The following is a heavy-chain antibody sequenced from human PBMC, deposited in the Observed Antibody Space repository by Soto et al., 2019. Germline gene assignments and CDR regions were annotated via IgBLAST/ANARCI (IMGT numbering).Heavy chain of an antibody. J-gene: IGHJ6*02. CDR2: IDPSDSYT. Sequence: PGESLKISCKGSGYSFTSYWISWVRQMPGKGLEWMGRIDPSDSYTNYRPYFQGHVTISADKPISTAYLQWSSLKVSDTAMYYFSSLLFMHRYSLSWHNYYCMDVWSQGTTVTVSS. D-gene: IGHD5-12*01. CDR1: GYSFTSYW. V-gene: IGHV5-10-1*01. CDR3: SSLLFMHRYSLSWHNYYCMDV.